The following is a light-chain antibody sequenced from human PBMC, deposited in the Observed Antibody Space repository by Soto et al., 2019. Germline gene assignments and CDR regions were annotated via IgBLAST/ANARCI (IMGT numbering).Light chain of an antibody. CDR2: EVS. J-gene: IGLJ3*02. CDR1: SNDVGGFSF. V-gene: IGLV2-14*01. Sequence: SALTQPASVSGSPGQSITISCTGTSNDVGGFSFVSWYQQHPGKAPKLIIYEVSNRPSGVSNRFSGSKSGNTASLTISGLQAEDEADYYCNSYTSTSARVFGGGTKVTVL. CDR3: NSYTSTSARV.